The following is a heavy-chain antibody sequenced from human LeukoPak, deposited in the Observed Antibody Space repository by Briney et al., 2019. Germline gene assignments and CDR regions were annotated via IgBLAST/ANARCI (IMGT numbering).Heavy chain of an antibody. CDR1: GFTFSRYW. D-gene: IGHD6-19*01. CDR3: ARVSAPGTSGWYFGY. V-gene: IGHV3-74*03. CDR2: ISPDGSTT. Sequence: GGSLILSCAASGFTFSRYWMHWVRQAPGKGLMWVSRISPDGSTTLYADSVKGRFTISRDNAKNLLYLQMNSLRDEDTAMYYCARVSAPGTSGWYFGYWGQGTLVTVSS. J-gene: IGHJ4*02.